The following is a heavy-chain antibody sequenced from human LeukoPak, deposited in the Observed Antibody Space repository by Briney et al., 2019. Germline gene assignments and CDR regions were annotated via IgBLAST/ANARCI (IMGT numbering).Heavy chain of an antibody. Sequence: SETPSLTCTVSGGSISSSYWSWIRQPAGKGLEWIGRIYTSGSTNYNPSRKSRVTMSVDTSKNQFSLKLSSVTAADTAVYYCAREGVGSGWYVDYWGQGTLVTVSS. V-gene: IGHV4-4*07. CDR3: AREGVGSGWYVDY. D-gene: IGHD6-19*01. CDR2: IYTSGST. CDR1: GGSISSSY. J-gene: IGHJ4*02.